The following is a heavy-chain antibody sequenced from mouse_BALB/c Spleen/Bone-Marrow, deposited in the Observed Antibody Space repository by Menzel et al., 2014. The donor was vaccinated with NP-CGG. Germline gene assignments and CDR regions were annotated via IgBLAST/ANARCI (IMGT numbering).Heavy chain of an antibody. CDR1: GYTFTSYW. Sequence: EVQLQQSGTVLARPEASVKMSCKASGYTFTSYWMHWVKQRPGQGLEWIGAIYPGNSDTSYNQKFKGKAKLTAVTSTSTAYMDLSSLTNEDSAVYYCTRGITTVVATRAMDYWGQGTSVTVSS. D-gene: IGHD1-1*01. V-gene: IGHV1-5*01. CDR2: IYPGNSDT. CDR3: TRGITTVVATRAMDY. J-gene: IGHJ4*01.